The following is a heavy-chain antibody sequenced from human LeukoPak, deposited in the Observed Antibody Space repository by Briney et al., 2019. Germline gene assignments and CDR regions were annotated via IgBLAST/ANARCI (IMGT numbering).Heavy chain of an antibody. J-gene: IGHJ4*02. V-gene: IGHV1-69*05. CDR2: IIPIFGTA. CDR3: AREGGWLQLTPFDY. CDR1: GGTFSSYA. Sequence: GAPVKVSCKASGGTFSSYAISWVRQAPGQGLEWMGRIIPIFGTANYAQKFQGRVTITTDESTSTAYMELSSLRSEDTAVYYCAREGGWLQLTPFDYWGQGTLVTVSS. D-gene: IGHD5-24*01.